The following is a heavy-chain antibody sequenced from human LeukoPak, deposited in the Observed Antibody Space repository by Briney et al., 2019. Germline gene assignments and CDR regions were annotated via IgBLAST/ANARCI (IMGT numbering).Heavy chain of an antibody. Sequence: PGGSLRLSCAASGFTFEDYAMHGVRQAPGKGLEWGSGISWNSGSIGYAESVKGRFTISRDNAKNSLYLQMNSLRTEDTALYYCAKDGISEQLLGYYYYYMDVWGKGTTVTVSS. CDR3: AKDGISEQLLGYYYYYMDV. J-gene: IGHJ6*03. CDR2: ISWNSGSI. V-gene: IGHV3-9*01. D-gene: IGHD6-13*01. CDR1: GFTFEDYA.